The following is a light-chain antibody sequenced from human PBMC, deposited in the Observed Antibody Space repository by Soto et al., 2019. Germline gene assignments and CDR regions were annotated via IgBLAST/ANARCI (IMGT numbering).Light chain of an antibody. CDR1: QGISSY. CDR3: QQLNSYPPT. V-gene: IGKV1-9*01. J-gene: IGKJ3*01. Sequence: DIQLTQSPSFLSASVGDRVTITCRASQGISSYLAWYQQKQGKAPKLLIYVASALQSRVPSRFSGSGSGTEYTLTISSLQPEDFATYYCQQLNSYPPTFGPGTKVDIK. CDR2: VAS.